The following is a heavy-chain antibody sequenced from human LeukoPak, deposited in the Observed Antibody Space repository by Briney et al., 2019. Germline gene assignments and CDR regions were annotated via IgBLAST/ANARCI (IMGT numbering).Heavy chain of an antibody. V-gene: IGHV4-39*01. CDR1: GGSISSSSYY. Sequence: PSETLSLTCTVSGGSISSSSYYWGWIRQPPGKGLEWIGSIYYSGSTYYKPSLKSRVTISVDTSKNQFSLKLSSVTAADTAVYYCARQGKKWLSPSGKPNRVGRSFDIWGQGTMVTVSS. J-gene: IGHJ3*02. CDR2: IYYSGST. CDR3: ARQGKKWLSPSGKPNRVGRSFDI. D-gene: IGHD3-22*01.